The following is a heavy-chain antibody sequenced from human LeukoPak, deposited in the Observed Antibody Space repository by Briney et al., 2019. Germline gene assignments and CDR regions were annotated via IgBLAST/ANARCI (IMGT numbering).Heavy chain of an antibody. V-gene: IGHV4-59*08. CDR1: GGSISSDY. J-gene: IGHJ3*02. CDR3: ARHRYSGSYSGGAFDI. D-gene: IGHD1-26*01. Sequence: PSETLSLTCTVSGGSISSDYWSWIRQPPGKGLEWIGYIYYSGSTNYNPSLKSRVTISVDTSKNQFSLKLSSVTAADTAVYYCARHRYSGSYSGGAFDIWGQGTMVTVSS. CDR2: IYYSGST.